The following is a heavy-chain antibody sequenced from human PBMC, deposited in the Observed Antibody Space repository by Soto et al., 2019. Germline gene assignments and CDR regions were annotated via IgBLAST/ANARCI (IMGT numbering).Heavy chain of an antibody. CDR1: GYTFRAYY. J-gene: IGHJ3*02. V-gene: IGHV1-2*02. Sequence: ASVKVSCNASGYTFRAYYPHWVRQAHGQGCEWMGWMNPKSGGTYFAQKFQGRVTLTRDTSISTAYMEVNRLRSDDTAVYYCTIENIENSDGFYHAFDIWGQGTTVTVS. CDR2: MNPKSGGT. D-gene: IGHD6-19*01. CDR3: TIENIENSDGFYHAFDI.